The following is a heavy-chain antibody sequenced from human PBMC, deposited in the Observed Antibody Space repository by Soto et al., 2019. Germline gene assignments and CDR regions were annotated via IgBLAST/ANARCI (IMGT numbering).Heavy chain of an antibody. D-gene: IGHD2-15*01. Sequence: QVQLQESGPGLVKPSETLSLTCTVSGGSVSSGSYYWSWIRQPTEKGLEWIGYIYYSGSTNYNPSLKSRVTISVDTSKNQFSLKLSSVTAADTAVYYCARDEGSGDAFDIWGQGTTVTVSS. V-gene: IGHV4-61*01. CDR2: IYYSGST. J-gene: IGHJ3*02. CDR3: ARDEGSGDAFDI. CDR1: GGSVSSGSYY.